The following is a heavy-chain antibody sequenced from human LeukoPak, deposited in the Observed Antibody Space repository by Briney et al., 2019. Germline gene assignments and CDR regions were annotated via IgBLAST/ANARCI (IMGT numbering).Heavy chain of an antibody. CDR2: IYPDDSDI. J-gene: IGHJ4*02. D-gene: IGHD3-10*01. Sequence: GESLKISCKGSGYSFTSYWIGWVRQMPGKGLEWMGIIYPDDSDIKYSPSFQGQVTMSADKSISTAYLQWSSLKASDTAMYYCARCIYGSGSYPSFDYWGQGTLVTVSS. V-gene: IGHV5-51*01. CDR1: GYSFTSYW. CDR3: ARCIYGSGSYPSFDY.